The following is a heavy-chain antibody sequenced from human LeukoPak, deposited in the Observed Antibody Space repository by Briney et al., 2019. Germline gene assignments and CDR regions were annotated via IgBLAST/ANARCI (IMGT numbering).Heavy chain of an antibody. Sequence: SETLSLTCTVSGGSISSYYWSWIRQPPGKGLEWIGYIYYSGSTNYNPSLKSRVTISVDTSKNQFSLKLSSVTAADTAVYYCARVSPHYDILTGYLHYFDYWGQGTLVTVSS. D-gene: IGHD3-9*01. CDR3: ARVSPHYDILTGYLHYFDY. V-gene: IGHV4-59*01. CDR1: GGSISSYY. CDR2: IYYSGST. J-gene: IGHJ4*02.